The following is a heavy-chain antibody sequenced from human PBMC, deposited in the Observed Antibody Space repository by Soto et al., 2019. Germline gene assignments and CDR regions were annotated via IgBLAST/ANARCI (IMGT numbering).Heavy chain of an antibody. Sequence: QVQLVQSGAEVKNTGASVKVSCKASGYTFTTYDISWVRQAPGQGLEWMGRISTYNGNTNYPQSLQGRLTMTTDTATTTAYMELRSLRAYDTAVSYCARDPYHVLMVNAQNLYGMDVWGHGSTVTVAS. D-gene: IGHD2-8*01. J-gene: IGHJ6*02. CDR1: GYTFTTYD. CDR3: ARDPYHVLMVNAQNLYGMDV. CDR2: ISTYNGNT. V-gene: IGHV1-18*01.